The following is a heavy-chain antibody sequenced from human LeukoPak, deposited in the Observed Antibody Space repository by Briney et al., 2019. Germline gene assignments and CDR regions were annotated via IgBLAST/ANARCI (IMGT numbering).Heavy chain of an antibody. Sequence: AAVQVSCQACGYTFPSHDIIWVRQATGPGIEWMGWMNPNSGNTDYAQKFQHRLTITRNTSISTAYIELSSLRSENTAAYYCARGDSGSYYEPYYFDYWGQGTLVTVSS. CDR2: MNPNSGNT. V-gene: IGHV1-8*01. CDR1: GYTFPSHD. J-gene: IGHJ4*02. D-gene: IGHD1-26*01. CDR3: ARGDSGSYYEPYYFDY.